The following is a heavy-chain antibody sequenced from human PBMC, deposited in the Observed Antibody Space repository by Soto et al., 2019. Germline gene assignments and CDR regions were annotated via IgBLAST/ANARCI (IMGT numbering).Heavy chain of an antibody. V-gene: IGHV3-15*01. J-gene: IGHJ6*02. CDR1: GFTFSNAW. D-gene: IGHD2-15*01. Sequence: GGSLRLSCAASGFTFSNAWMSWVRQAPGKGLEWVGRIKSKTDGGTTDYAAPVKGRFTISRDDSKNTLYLQMNSLKTEDTAVYYCTTDQDTGDYYYYGMDVWGQGTTVTVSS. CDR3: TTDQDTGDYYYYGMDV. CDR2: IKSKTDGGTT.